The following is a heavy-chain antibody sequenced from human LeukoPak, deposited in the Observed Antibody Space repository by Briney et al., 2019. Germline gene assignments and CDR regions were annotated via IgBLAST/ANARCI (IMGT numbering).Heavy chain of an antibody. J-gene: IGHJ5*02. CDR1: GGSISSGTYY. D-gene: IGHD6-19*01. CDR2: IYISGST. CDR3: ARDRENTSGWQGWFDP. Sequence: SQTLSLTRTVSGGSISSGTYYWSWIRQPAGKGLEWIGRIYISGSTNYNPSLKGRVTISLDTSNNQFSLKLSSVTAADTAVYYCARDRENTSGWQGWFDPWGQGTLVTVSS. V-gene: IGHV4-61*02.